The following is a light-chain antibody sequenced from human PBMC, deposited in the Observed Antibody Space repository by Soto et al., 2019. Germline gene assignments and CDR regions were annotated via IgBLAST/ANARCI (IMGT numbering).Light chain of an antibody. V-gene: IGKV2-24*01. CDR1: QSLVHSDGNTY. CDR2: MIS. J-gene: IGKJ2*01. Sequence: DFVMTQTPLSSPVTLGQPASISCRSSQSLVHSDGNTYLSWLDQRPGQPPRILIYMISNRFSGVPDRFSGRGAGTDFTLKISRVEAEDVGVYYCMQATQPYTFGQGTKLEIK. CDR3: MQATQPYT.